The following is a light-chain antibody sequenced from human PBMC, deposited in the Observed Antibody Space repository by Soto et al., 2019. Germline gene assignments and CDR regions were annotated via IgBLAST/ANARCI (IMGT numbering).Light chain of an antibody. J-gene: IGLJ1*01. CDR1: SSDVGGYNY. Sequence: QSVLTQPPSASGSPGQSVATSRTGTSSDVGGYNYVSWYQQHPGKAPKLMIYEVNKRPSGVPDRFSGSKSGNTASLTVSGLQAEDEADYYCSSYAGSSNVFGTGTKVTVL. CDR3: SSYAGSSNV. V-gene: IGLV2-8*01. CDR2: EVN.